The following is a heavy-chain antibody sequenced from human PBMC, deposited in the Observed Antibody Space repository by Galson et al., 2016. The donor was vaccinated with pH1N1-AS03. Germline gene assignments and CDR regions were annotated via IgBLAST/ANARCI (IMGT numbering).Heavy chain of an antibody. CDR2: IKASGDML. J-gene: IGHJ4*02. D-gene: IGHD6-19*01. CDR3: GKVGKRGWFQGYFDS. CDR1: GFTFDAYA. V-gene: IGHV3-9*01. Sequence: SCAASGFTFDAYAMHWVRQAPGKGLERVAGIKASGDMLGYADSMQGRFTISRDNAKNLLYLQVNSLRVEDTAFYYCGKVGKRGWFQGYFDSWGQGTLVTVFS.